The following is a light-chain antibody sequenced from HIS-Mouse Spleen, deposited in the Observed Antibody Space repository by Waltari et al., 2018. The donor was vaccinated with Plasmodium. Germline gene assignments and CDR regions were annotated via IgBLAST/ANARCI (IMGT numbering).Light chain of an antibody. V-gene: IGLV3-21*02. CDR3: QVWDSSSDHPV. CDR1: TTGSQS. Sequence: SYVLTQPPSVSLAPGQTAMLPCRANTTGSQSVHWYQQKPGQAPVQVVYDDSDRPSGIPERFSGSNSGNTATLTISRVEAGDEADYYCQVWDSSSDHPVFGGGTKLTVL. CDR2: DDS. J-gene: IGLJ2*01.